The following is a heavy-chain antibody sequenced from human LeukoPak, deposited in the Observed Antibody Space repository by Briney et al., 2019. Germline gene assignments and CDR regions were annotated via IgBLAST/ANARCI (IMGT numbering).Heavy chain of an antibody. V-gene: IGHV4-59*01. D-gene: IGHD6-6*01. J-gene: IGHJ4*02. Sequence: SETLSLTCTVSGGSISSYYWSWIRQPPGKGLEWIGYIYYSGSTDYNPSLKSRVTISVDTSKNQFSLKLSSVTAADTAVYYCARMYSSSVFGFDCWGQGTLVTVSS. CDR2: IYYSGST. CDR3: ARMYSSSVFGFDC. CDR1: GGSISSYY.